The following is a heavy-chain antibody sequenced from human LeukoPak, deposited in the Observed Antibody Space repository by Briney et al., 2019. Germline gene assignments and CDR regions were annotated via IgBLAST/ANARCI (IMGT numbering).Heavy chain of an antibody. CDR1: GGSFSGYY. V-gene: IGHV4-34*01. D-gene: IGHD6-6*01. J-gene: IGHJ5*02. CDR2: INHSGST. Sequence: SETLSLTCAVYGGSFSGYYWSWIRQPPGKGLEWIGEINHSGSTNYNPSLKSRVTISVDTSKNQFSLELSSVTAADTAVYYCARGSGQKQLVSLIGSLDRNNWFDPWGQGTLVTVSS. CDR3: ARGSGQKQLVSLIGSLDRNNWFDP.